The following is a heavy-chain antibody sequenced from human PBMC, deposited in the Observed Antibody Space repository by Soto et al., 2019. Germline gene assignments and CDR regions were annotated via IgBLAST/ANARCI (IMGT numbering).Heavy chain of an antibody. Sequence: QVQLQESGPGLVKPSETLSLTCTVSGGSIDSFYWSWIRQPAGKGLEWIGRIYTSGSTNYNSSLKSRVTMSLDTSKNQFSLKLSSVTAADTAVYYCARDVYGSTTSGYYYYYGMDVWGQGTTVTVSS. D-gene: IGHD2-2*01. V-gene: IGHV4-4*07. CDR1: GGSIDSFY. CDR2: IYTSGST. J-gene: IGHJ6*02. CDR3: ARDVYGSTTSGYYYYYGMDV.